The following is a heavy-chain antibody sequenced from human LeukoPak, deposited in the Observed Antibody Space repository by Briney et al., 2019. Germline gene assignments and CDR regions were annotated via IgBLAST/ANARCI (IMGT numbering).Heavy chain of an antibody. J-gene: IGHJ4*02. CDR2: INHSGST. Sequence: PSETLSLTCAVYGGSFSGYYWSWIRQPPGKGLEWIGEINHSGSTNYNPSLKSRVTISVDTSKNQFSLKLSSVTAADTAVYYCARVSNRSSSFNLFDYWGQGTLVTVSS. V-gene: IGHV4-34*01. CDR1: GGSFSGYY. CDR3: ARVSNRSSSFNLFDY. D-gene: IGHD6-13*01.